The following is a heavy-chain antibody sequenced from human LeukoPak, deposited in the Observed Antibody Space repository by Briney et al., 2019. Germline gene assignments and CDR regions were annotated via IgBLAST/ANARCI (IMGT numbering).Heavy chain of an antibody. Sequence: SETLSLTCTVSGGSISSYYWSWIRQPPGKGLEWIGYIYYSGSTNYNPSLKSRVTISVDTSKNQFSLKLSSVTAADTAVYYCARVGNFYDYVWGSYRNNNWFDPWGQGTLVTVSS. D-gene: IGHD3-16*02. CDR1: GGSISSYY. J-gene: IGHJ5*02. CDR2: IYYSGST. V-gene: IGHV4-59*08. CDR3: ARVGNFYDYVWGSYRNNNWFDP.